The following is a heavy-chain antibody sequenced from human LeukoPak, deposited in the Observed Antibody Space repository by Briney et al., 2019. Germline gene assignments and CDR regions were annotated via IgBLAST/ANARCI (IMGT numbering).Heavy chain of an antibody. CDR2: ITARADST. V-gene: IGHV3-23*01. D-gene: IGHD2-8*02. CDR3: AKTYMWSIDAFHI. Sequence: PGGSLRLSCEASGFTFSNYAMSWVRQAPGKGLELVSGITARADSTYCADSVKGRVTISRDNSKYTLFLQLNSLRAEDAAVYYCAKTYMWSIDAFHIWGQGTMVTVSS. J-gene: IGHJ3*02. CDR1: GFTFSNYA.